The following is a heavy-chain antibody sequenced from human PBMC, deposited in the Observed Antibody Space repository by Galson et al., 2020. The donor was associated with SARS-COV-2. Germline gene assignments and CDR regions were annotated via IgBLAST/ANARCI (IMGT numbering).Heavy chain of an antibody. V-gene: IGHV3-30*01. CDR3: ARNSDFFEYFDY. D-gene: IGHD4-4*01. CDR1: GFIFSDYA. Sequence: SLRLSCAASGFIFSDYAMHWVRQAPGKGLEWMTAISYDGSNKFYADSVKGRFTISRDKSKHTLYLQMDSLRPGDTAVYYCARNSDFFEYFDYWGQGTLVTVSS. CDR2: ISYDGSNK. J-gene: IGHJ4*02.